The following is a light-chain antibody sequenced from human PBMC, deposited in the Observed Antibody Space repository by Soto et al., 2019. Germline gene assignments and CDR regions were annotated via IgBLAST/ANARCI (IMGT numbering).Light chain of an antibody. V-gene: IGLV2-8*01. CDR1: SSDVGGYNY. J-gene: IGLJ1*01. CDR2: EVS. CDR3: SSYAGSNNYV. Sequence: SVLTHPASVSGSPGQSIIISCTGTSSDVGGYNYVSWYQQHPGKAPKLMIYEVSNRPSGVPDRFSGSKSGNTASLTVSGLQAEDEADYYCSSYAGSNNYVFGTGTKV.